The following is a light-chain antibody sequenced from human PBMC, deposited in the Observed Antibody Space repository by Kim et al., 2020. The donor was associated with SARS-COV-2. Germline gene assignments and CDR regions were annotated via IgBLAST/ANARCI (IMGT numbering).Light chain of an antibody. V-gene: IGLV3-19*01. Sequence: SSELTQDTAVSVALGQTVRITCQGDSLRSYYASWYQQKPGQAPIVVISGKNNRPSGIPDRFSGSSSGNTASLTITGAQAEDEADYCCSSRDSNGYVLFGGGTKLTVL. CDR2: GKN. J-gene: IGLJ2*01. CDR1: SLRSYY. CDR3: SSRDSNGYVL.